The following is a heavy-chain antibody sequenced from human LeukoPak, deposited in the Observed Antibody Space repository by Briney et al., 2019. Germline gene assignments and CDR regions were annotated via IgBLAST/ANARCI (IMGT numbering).Heavy chain of an antibody. Sequence: GGSLRLSCAASGLTFRSYWMHWVRQAPGKGLVWVSRINSDGTTTSYADSVKGRFTISRDNVKNTLYLQMNSLRAEDTAVYYCARVTAVAGTSVGVDAWGQGILVTVS. CDR2: INSDGTTT. V-gene: IGHV3-74*01. CDR3: ARVTAVAGTSVGVDA. D-gene: IGHD6-19*01. CDR1: GLTFRSYW. J-gene: IGHJ4*02.